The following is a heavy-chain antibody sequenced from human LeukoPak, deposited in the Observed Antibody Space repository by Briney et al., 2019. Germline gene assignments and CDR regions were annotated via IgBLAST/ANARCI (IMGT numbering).Heavy chain of an antibody. CDR1: GGSISNNNYY. CDR3: ARGATMSVRRFKYTWFDP. V-gene: IGHV4-39*07. D-gene: IGHD3-10*02. J-gene: IGHJ5*02. Sequence: SETLSLTCTVSGGSISNNNYYWGWIRQPPGKGLEWIGSIYYTGTTYYNPSLKSRVTISVDTSKNQFSLNLSSVTAADTAVFSCARGATMSVRRFKYTWFDPWGQGTLVTVSS. CDR2: IYYTGTT.